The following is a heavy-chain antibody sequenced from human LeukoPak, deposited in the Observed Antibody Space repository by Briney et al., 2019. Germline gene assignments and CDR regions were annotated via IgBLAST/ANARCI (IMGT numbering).Heavy chain of an antibody. CDR2: IIPIFGTA. D-gene: IGHD3-22*01. Sequence: SVKVSCKASGGTFSSYAISWVRQAPGQGLEWMGGIIPIFGTANYAQKFQGRVTITADESTSTAYMELSSLRSEDTAVYYCARDLYDSSGYYSSYFDYWGQGTLVTVSS. V-gene: IGHV1-69*13. CDR1: GGTFSSYA. CDR3: ARDLYDSSGYYSSYFDY. J-gene: IGHJ4*02.